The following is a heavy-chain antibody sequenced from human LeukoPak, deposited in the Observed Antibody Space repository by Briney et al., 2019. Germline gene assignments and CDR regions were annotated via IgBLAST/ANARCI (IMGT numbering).Heavy chain of an antibody. CDR3: AFVGASLSIDY. Sequence: GSSVKVSCKASGGTFSSYAISWVRQAPGQGLEWMGRIIPILGIANYAQKFQGRVTITADKSTSTAYMELSSLRSEDTAVYYCAFVGASLSIDYWGQGTLVTVSS. CDR1: GGTFSSYA. D-gene: IGHD1-26*01. CDR2: IIPILGIA. J-gene: IGHJ4*02. V-gene: IGHV1-69*04.